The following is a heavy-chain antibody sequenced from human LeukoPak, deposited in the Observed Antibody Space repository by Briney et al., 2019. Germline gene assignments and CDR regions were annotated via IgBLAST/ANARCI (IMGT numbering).Heavy chain of an antibody. CDR1: GGSISSYY. D-gene: IGHD4-23*01. V-gene: IGHV4-4*07. CDR2: IYTSGST. J-gene: IGHJ6*03. Sequence: RPSETLSLTCTVSGGSISSYYWSWIRQPAGKGLEWIGRIYTSGSTNYNPSLKSRVTISVDTSKNKFSLKLSSVTAADTAVYYCARNGGGNSTSYYYYYMDVWGKGTTVTVSS. CDR3: ARNGGGNSTSYYYYYMDV.